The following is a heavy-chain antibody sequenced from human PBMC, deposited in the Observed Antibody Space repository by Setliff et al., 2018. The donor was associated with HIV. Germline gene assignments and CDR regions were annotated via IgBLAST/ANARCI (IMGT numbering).Heavy chain of an antibody. Sequence: SETLSLTCNVSAASVGTGAYYWSWIRQSPGKGLEWLGYLYYSGSIDYNPSLKTRVSISIVMSKNQFSLKMSSVTAADTAVYFCARGLRTSLVFFDSWGQGILVTVSS. CDR2: LYYSGSI. D-gene: IGHD2-8*01. CDR3: ARGLRTSLVFFDS. CDR1: AASVGTGAYY. J-gene: IGHJ4*02. V-gene: IGHV4-61*08.